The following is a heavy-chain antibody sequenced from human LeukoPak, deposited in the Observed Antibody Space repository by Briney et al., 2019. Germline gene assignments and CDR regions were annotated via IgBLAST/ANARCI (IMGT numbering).Heavy chain of an antibody. J-gene: IGHJ6*02. CDR2: IPSSGPIT. CDR1: GFTFSSFA. Sequence: GSLRLSCVASGFTFSSFAMSWVRQAPGKGLEWVAGIPSSGPITYYADSVKGRFTISRDNSKNTLYLQMNSLRAEDTAVYYCARTVSYYYGMDVWGQGTTVTVSS. V-gene: IGHV3-23*01. D-gene: IGHD1-14*01. CDR3: ARTVSYYYGMDV.